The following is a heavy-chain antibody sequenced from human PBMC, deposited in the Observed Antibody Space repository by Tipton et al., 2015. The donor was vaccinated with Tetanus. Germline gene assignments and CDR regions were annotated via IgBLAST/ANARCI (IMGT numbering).Heavy chain of an antibody. V-gene: IGHV4-34*01. CDR2: INHSGST. J-gene: IGHJ6*02. Sequence: TLSLTCAVYGGPFSGYYWSWIRQPPGKGLEWIGEINHSGSTNYNPSLKSRVTISVDTSKNQFSLKLSSVTAADTAVYYCARDGRIVATILAVSGPIPYGMDVWGQGTTVTVSS. CDR1: GGPFSGYY. D-gene: IGHD5-12*01. CDR3: ARDGRIVATILAVSGPIPYGMDV.